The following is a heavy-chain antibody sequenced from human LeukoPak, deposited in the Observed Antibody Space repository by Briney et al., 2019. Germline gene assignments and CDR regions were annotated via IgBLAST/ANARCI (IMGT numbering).Heavy chain of an antibody. D-gene: IGHD3-22*01. CDR1: GFIFSDIG. CDR2: ISYDGNNK. J-gene: IGHJ4*02. V-gene: IGHV3-30*19. Sequence: GGSLRLSCAASGFIFSDIGMHWVRQAPGKGLEWVSFISYDGNNKYSADSVKGRFTISRDNSKSTLYLQMNSLRAEDTAMYYCARETNNYYYDSAAYYTPLDYWGQGTLVTVSS. CDR3: ARETNNYYYDSAAYYTPLDY.